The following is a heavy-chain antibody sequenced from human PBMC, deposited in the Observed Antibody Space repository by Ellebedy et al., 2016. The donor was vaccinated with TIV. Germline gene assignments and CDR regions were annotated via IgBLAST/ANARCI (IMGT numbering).Heavy chain of an antibody. CDR1: GSTFSSHA. D-gene: IGHD6-19*01. CDR2: ISYDGSSK. J-gene: IGHJ4*02. CDR3: ARDLDKSSGWYGGAAY. Sequence: GESLKISCAASGSTFSSHAMVWVRQAPGKGLEWVAVISYDGSSKYYADSVRGRFTISRDNSMTTLYLEMNSLRAEDTAVYYCARDLDKSSGWYGGAAYWGQGTLVTVSS. V-gene: IGHV3-30-3*01.